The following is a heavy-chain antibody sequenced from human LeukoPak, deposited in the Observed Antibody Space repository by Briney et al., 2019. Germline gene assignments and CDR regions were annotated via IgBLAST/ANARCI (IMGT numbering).Heavy chain of an antibody. J-gene: IGHJ4*02. CDR1: GFTFNIYG. D-gene: IGHD3-10*01. CDR3: AKDRDYYGSRSDY. CDR2: ISYDEMYQ. Sequence: PGRSLRLSCAASGFTFNIYGVHWVRQAPGKGLEWVAGISYDEMYQYYADSVKGRFTISRDNSKNTLFLQMNSLRAEDTAIYYCAKDRDYYGSRSDYWGQGTLVTVSS. V-gene: IGHV3-30*18.